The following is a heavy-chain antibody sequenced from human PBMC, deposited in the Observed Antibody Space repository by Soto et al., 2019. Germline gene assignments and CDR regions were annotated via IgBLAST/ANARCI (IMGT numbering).Heavy chain of an antibody. Sequence: QVTLKESGPVLVKPTETLTLTCTVSGFSLSNARMGVSWIRQPPGKALEWLAHIFSNDEKSYSTSLKSRRTISKDTSKSQVVLTMTNMDPVDTATYYCARIHGSSWYYYYYGMDVWGQGTTVTVSS. D-gene: IGHD6-13*01. V-gene: IGHV2-26*01. CDR3: ARIHGSSWYYYYYGMDV. J-gene: IGHJ6*02. CDR1: GFSLSNARMG. CDR2: IFSNDEK.